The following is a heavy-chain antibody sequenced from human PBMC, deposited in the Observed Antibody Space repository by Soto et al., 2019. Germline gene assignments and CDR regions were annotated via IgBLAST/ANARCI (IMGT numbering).Heavy chain of an antibody. V-gene: IGHV5-51*01. CDR2: IYPGDSDT. CDR1: GYDFATYW. D-gene: IGHD6-19*01. CDR3: ARQRYNSGPTDNDMDV. Sequence: GESLRISCKGSGYDFATYWIGWVRPMTGKGLEWMGIIYPGDSDTKYSPSFQGQVTISVDKSISTAYLQWSSLKASDTAMYYCARQRYNSGPTDNDMDVWGEGTTGTVSS. J-gene: IGHJ6*03.